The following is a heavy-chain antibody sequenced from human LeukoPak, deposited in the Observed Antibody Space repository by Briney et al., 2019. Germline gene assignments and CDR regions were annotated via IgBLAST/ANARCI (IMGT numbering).Heavy chain of an antibody. CDR3: ARAYYESSAYRHAVYFDY. D-gene: IGHD3-22*01. CDR1: GYTLTELS. V-gene: IGHV1-24*01. J-gene: IGHJ4*02. Sequence: GASVTVSCKVSGYTLTELSMHWVRQAPGKGLEWMGGFDPEDGETIYAQKFQGRVTMTEDTSTDTAYMELSSLRSEDTAVYYCARAYYESSAYRHAVYFDYWGQGTLVTVSS. CDR2: FDPEDGET.